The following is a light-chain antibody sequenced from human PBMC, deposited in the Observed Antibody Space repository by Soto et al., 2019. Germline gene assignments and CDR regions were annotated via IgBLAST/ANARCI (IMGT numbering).Light chain of an antibody. J-gene: IGLJ2*01. CDR1: SSNIGSNF. V-gene: IGLV1-47*01. CDR2: RNN. CDR3: AAWDGRLSGLV. Sequence: QSVLTQPPSASGTPGQRVTMSCSGGSSNIGSNFVYWYQQVPGTAPKLLIYRNNQRPSGVPDRFSGSKSATSASLAITGLRSEDDADYLCAAWDGRLSGLVFGRGTKVTVL.